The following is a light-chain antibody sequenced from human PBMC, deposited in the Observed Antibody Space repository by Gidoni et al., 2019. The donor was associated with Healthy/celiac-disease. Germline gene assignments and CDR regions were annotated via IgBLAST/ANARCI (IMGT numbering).Light chain of an antibody. J-gene: IGKJ4*01. V-gene: IGKV1-39*01. CDR1: QSISSY. CDR3: QQNYSTPPA. CDR2: AAS. Sequence: DIQMTQSPSSLSASVADRATINCRASQSISSYLNWYQQKPGNAPMLLIYAASSWQSGVPARFSGSGSGTDFTLTISSLQPEDFATYYCQQNYSTPPAFXXXTKVEIK.